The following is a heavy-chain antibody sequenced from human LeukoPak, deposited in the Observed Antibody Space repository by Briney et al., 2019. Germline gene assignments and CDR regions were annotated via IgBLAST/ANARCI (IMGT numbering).Heavy chain of an antibody. CDR3: ARGNGDYAHDY. D-gene: IGHD4-17*01. Sequence: PSETLSLTCAVYGGSFSGYYWSWIRQPPGKGLEWIGEINHSGSTNYNPSLKSRVTISVDTSKNQFSLKLSSVTAADTAVYYCARGNGDYAHDYWGQGTLVTVSS. J-gene: IGHJ4*02. CDR2: INHSGST. V-gene: IGHV4-34*01. CDR1: GGSFSGYY.